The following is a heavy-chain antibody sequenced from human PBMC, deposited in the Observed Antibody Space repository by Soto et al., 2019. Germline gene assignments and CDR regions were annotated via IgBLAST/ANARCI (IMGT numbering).Heavy chain of an antibody. CDR1: GGSISSYY. Sequence: SETLSLTCAVSGGSISSYYWSWIRQPPGKGLEWIGYIYYSGSTNYNPSLKSRVTMSVDTPKNQFSLKLSSVTAADTAVYYCARRGYGPGFPYYYGMDVWGQGTTVTVSS. D-gene: IGHD3-10*01. J-gene: IGHJ6*02. CDR3: ARRGYGPGFPYYYGMDV. CDR2: IYYSGST. V-gene: IGHV4-59*01.